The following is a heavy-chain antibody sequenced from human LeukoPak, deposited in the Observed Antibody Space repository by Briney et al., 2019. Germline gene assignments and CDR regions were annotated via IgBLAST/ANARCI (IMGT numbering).Heavy chain of an antibody. CDR1: GGSISSSSYY. V-gene: IGHV4-39*07. CDR2: IYHSGST. D-gene: IGHD3-10*01. Sequence: SETLSLTCTVSGGSISSSSYYWGWIRQPPGKGLEWIGSIYHSGSTYYNPSLKSRVTISVDTSKNQFSLKLSSVTAADTAVYYCARQDADGSGSYYIYYYYMDVWGKGTTVTVSS. CDR3: ARQDADGSGSYYIYYYYMDV. J-gene: IGHJ6*03.